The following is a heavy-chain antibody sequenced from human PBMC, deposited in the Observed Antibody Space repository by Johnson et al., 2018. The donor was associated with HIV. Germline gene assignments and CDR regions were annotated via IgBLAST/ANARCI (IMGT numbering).Heavy chain of an antibody. V-gene: IGHV3-7*05. CDR2: INQYGSEE. J-gene: IGHJ3*02. D-gene: IGHD4-11*01. CDR1: GFAFGSYW. Sequence: VQLVESGGGLVQPGGSLRLSCAASGFAFGSYWMHWVRQAPGKGLQWVANINQYGSEEYYVDSVKGRFTISRDNAKNSMYLQMNTLNAEDTAVYYCASSTVMMTDDAFDIWGQGTVVTGS. CDR3: ASSTVMMTDDAFDI.